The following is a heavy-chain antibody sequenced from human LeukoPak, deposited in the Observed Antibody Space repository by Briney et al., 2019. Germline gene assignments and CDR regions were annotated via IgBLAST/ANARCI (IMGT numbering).Heavy chain of an antibody. CDR2: IIPILGIA. Sequence: SVKVSCKASGGTFSSYAISWVRQAPGQGLEWMGRIIPILGIANYAQEFQGRVTITADKSTSTAYMELSSLRSEDTAVYYCASLEADYGYNNFNYFDYWGQGTLVTVSS. V-gene: IGHV1-69*04. CDR3: ASLEADYGYNNFNYFDY. CDR1: GGTFSSYA. D-gene: IGHD5-24*01. J-gene: IGHJ4*02.